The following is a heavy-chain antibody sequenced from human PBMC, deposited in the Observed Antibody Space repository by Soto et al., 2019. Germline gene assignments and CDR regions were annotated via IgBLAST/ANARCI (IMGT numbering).Heavy chain of an antibody. D-gene: IGHD2-2*01. J-gene: IGHJ4*02. CDR1: GFTFSRYA. CDR3: AKKSSTDYYDPVFF. V-gene: IGHV3-23*01. CDR2: ISGSGTNI. Sequence: GGSLRLSCAASGFTFSRYAMSWVRQAPGKGLEWISYISGSGTNIYYAESVEGRFTISRDNARNSVHLQMNDLRGGDTARYFCAKKSSTDYYDPVFFWGQGTLVTVSS.